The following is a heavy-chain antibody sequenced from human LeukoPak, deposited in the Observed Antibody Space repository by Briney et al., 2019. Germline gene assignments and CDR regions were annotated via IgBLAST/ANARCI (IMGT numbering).Heavy chain of an antibody. D-gene: IGHD6-13*01. J-gene: IGHJ4*02. V-gene: IGHV3-23*01. CDR2: LRGNGDT. CDR3: ARSPRYSSSCIDY. CDR1: GFTFSSYA. Sequence: GGSLTLSCAASGFTFSSYAMSWVREAPARGLEWVSSLRGNGDTFHADSVKGRFTISRDNSKNTLYLQMNSLRAEDTAVYYCARSPRYSSSCIDYWGQGTLVTVSS.